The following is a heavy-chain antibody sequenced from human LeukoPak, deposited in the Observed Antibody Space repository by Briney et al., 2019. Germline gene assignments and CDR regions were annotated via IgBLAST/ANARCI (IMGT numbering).Heavy chain of an antibody. CDR3: ARDLERELRRARLDY. J-gene: IGHJ4*02. CDR2: INPSGGST. Sequence: GASVKVSCKASGYTFTSYYMHWVRQAPGQGLEWMGIINPSGGSTSYAQKFQGRVTMTRDTSTSTVYMELSSLRSEDTAVYYCARDLERELRRARLDYWGQGTLVTVSS. CDR1: GYTFTSYY. V-gene: IGHV1-46*01. D-gene: IGHD1-26*01.